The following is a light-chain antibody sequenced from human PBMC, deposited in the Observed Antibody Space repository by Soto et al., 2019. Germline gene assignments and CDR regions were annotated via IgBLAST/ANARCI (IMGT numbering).Light chain of an antibody. Sequence: QSALIQPASVSGSPGQSITISCTGTSRDVGGSNYVSWYQHHPHRAPKLLIYEVSYRPSGVSSLFSGSKSGNTASLTISGLQAADDADYYCSSYTSSNTLEVFGVGTKLTVL. CDR1: SRDVGGSNY. CDR2: EVS. V-gene: IGLV2-14*01. J-gene: IGLJ1*01. CDR3: SSYTSSNTLEV.